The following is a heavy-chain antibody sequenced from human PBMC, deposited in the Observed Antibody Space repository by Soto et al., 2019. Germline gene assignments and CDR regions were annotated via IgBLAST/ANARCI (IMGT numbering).Heavy chain of an antibody. Sequence: GGSLRLSCAASGFTFSSYEMNWVRQAPGKGLEWVSYISSSGSTIYYADSVKGRFTISRDNAKNSLYLQMNSLRAEDTAVYYCARDRSSSWPLYFDYWGQGTLVTVSS. J-gene: IGHJ4*02. D-gene: IGHD6-13*01. CDR3: ARDRSSSWPLYFDY. CDR1: GFTFSSYE. CDR2: ISSSGSTI. V-gene: IGHV3-48*03.